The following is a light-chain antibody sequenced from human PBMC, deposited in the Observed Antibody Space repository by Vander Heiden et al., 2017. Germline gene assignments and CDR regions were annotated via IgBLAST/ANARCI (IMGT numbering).Light chain of an antibody. CDR1: HRPRHSNGYSY. CDR3: MQALQTPRT. V-gene: IGKV2-28*01. CDR2: LGS. J-gene: IGKJ1*01. Sequence: DSVMTQTPLSLPVTPGEPPAISATSTHRPRHSNGYSYLDWYLQKPGQAPQLLIYLGSNRATGVPDRFSGSGSGTDFTLKISRVEAEDVGVYYCMQALQTPRTFGQGTKVEIK.